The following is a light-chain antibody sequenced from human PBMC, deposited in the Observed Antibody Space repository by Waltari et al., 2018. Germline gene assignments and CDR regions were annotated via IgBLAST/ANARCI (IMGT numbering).Light chain of an antibody. CDR1: SSNIGHTS. V-gene: IGLV1-36*01. J-gene: IGLJ3*02. Sequence: QSVLTQPPSVSGAPRQRVTISCSGSSSNIGHTSVHWYQQLPGKPPKLLIYYDDLLSSGVSDRFSGSKSGTSASLAIAGLQSEDEAHYYCAAWDASLSTWLFGGGTKLTVL. CDR3: AAWDASLSTWL. CDR2: YDD.